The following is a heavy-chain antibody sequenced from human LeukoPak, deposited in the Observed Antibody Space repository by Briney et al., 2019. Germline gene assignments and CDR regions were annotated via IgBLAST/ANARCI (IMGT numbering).Heavy chain of an antibody. CDR2: SNQSGST. Sequence: SETLSLTCAVYGGSFSGYYWSWIRKPPGKGLDWSGESNQSGSTNYNPSLKSRVTISVDTSKNQFSLKLSSVTAADTAVYYCARDIVATIGRSYYYYYGMDVWGQGTTVTVSS. CDR1: GGSFSGYY. J-gene: IGHJ6*02. V-gene: IGHV4-34*01. D-gene: IGHD5-12*01. CDR3: ARDIVATIGRSYYYYYGMDV.